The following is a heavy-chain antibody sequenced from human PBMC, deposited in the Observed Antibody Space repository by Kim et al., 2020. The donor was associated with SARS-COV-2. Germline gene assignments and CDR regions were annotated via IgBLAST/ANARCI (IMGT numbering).Heavy chain of an antibody. CDR1: GGSFSGYY. CDR2: INHSGST. J-gene: IGHJ4*02. Sequence: SETLSLTCAVYGGSFSGYYWSWIRQPPGKGLEWIGEINHSGSTNYNPSLKSRVTISVDTSKNQFSLKLSSVTAADTAVYYCARALLHNYGSGSYEDYWGQGTLVTVSS. CDR3: ARALLHNYGSGSYEDY. V-gene: IGHV4-34*01. D-gene: IGHD3-10*01.